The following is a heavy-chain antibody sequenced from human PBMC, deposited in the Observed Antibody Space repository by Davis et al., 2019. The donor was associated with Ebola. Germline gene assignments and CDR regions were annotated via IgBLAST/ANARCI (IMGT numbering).Heavy chain of an antibody. D-gene: IGHD3-10*02. V-gene: IGHV4-31*03. J-gene: IGHJ5*02. Sequence: SETLSLTCTVSGGSISSGGYYWSWVRQHPGKGLEWIGYIYYSGSTYYNPSLRSRVTISVDTSKNQFSLKLSSVTAADTAVYYWARSITNIGGFIGGNWFDPWGQGTLVTVSS. CDR1: GGSISSGGYY. CDR3: ARSITNIGGFIGGNWFDP. CDR2: IYYSGST.